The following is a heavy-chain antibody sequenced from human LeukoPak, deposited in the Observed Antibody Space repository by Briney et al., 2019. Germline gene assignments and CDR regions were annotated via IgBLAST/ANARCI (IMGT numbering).Heavy chain of an antibody. D-gene: IGHD4-11*01. Sequence: GGSLRLSCAASGFTFSSYTMDWVRQAPREELEWVSSISSTSNYRYYADSVRGRFTISRDNSKNTLYLQMNSLRAEDTAVYYCARPYYSNYYYYGMDVWGQGTTVTVSS. CDR3: ARPYYSNYYYYGMDV. V-gene: IGHV3-21*01. J-gene: IGHJ6*02. CDR2: ISSTSNYR. CDR1: GFTFSSYT.